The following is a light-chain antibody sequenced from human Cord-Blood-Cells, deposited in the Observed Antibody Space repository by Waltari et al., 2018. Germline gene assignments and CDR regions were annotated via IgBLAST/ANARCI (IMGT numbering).Light chain of an antibody. CDR1: SSDAGSYNL. V-gene: IGLV2-23*01. CDR2: EGS. Sequence: QSALTQPASVSGSPGQSITISCTGTSSDAGSYNLVSWYQQHPGKAPKLMIYEGSKRPSGASNRFSGSKSGNTASLTISGLQAEDAADYYCCSYAGSSTWVFGGGTQLTVL. CDR3: CSYAGSSTWV. J-gene: IGLJ3*02.